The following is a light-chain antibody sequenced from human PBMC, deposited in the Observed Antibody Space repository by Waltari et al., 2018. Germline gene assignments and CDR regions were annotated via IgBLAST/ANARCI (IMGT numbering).Light chain of an antibody. Sequence: DVEMTQTPLSLPVIPGEPASISCLSSQSLLSRDGKTYLYWYLQRPGQSPQLLIYEVSKRASGVPDRFSGSGSGTDFRLRISRVEAEDVGVYFCMQGKQFPLTFGGGTKVDIK. CDR1: QSLLSRDGKTY. V-gene: IGKV2D-29*02. CDR2: EVS. CDR3: MQGKQFPLT. J-gene: IGKJ4*01.